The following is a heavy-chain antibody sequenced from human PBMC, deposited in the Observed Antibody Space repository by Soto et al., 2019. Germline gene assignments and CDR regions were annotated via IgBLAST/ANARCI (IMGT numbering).Heavy chain of an antibody. V-gene: IGHV1-69*13. CDR2: IIPIFGTA. CDR3: ASGDDRRDGYNYQLDY. J-gene: IGHJ4*02. CDR1: GGTFSSYA. D-gene: IGHD5-12*01. Sequence: ASVKVSCKASGGTFSSYAISWVRQAPGQGLEWMGGIIPIFGTANYAQKFQGRVTITADESTSTAYMELSSLRSEDTAVYYCASGDDRRDGYNYQLDYWGQGTLVTVSS.